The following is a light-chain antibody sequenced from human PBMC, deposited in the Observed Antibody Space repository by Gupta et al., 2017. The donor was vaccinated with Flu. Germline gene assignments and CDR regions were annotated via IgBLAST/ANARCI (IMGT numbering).Light chain of an antibody. CDR3: GTWDTTLSAWV. CDR1: SSNIGEHF. Sequence: QSVFTQPPSLSAAPGQKVTISCSGSSSNIGEHFVSWYQQFPGSAPKLLIYENNKRPSGIPDRFSASKSDTSATLGITGLQTGDEADYYCGTWDTTLSAWVCGGGTKLTVL. J-gene: IGLJ3*02. CDR2: ENN. V-gene: IGLV1-51*02.